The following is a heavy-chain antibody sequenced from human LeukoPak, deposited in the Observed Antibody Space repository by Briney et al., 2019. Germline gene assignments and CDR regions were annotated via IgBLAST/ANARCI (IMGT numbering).Heavy chain of an antibody. V-gene: IGHV3-48*03. Sequence: GGSLRLSCEVSGLTFCNYEMNWVRQTPGKGLEWVAQISSSGRSLSYADAVKGRFTISRDNAKNSLYLQMNSLRAEDTAVYYCASLLLLGIWGQGTLVTVSS. J-gene: IGHJ4*02. CDR2: ISSSGRSL. CDR3: ASLLLLGI. CDR1: GLTFCNYE. D-gene: IGHD2-21*02.